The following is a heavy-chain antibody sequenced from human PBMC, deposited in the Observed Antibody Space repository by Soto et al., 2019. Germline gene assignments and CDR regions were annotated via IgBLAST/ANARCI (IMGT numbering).Heavy chain of an antibody. J-gene: IGHJ4*02. Sequence: GGSLRLSCAASGFTFSSYAMHWVRQAPGKGLEWVAVISYDGSNKYYADSVKGRFTISRDNSKDTLYLQMNSLRAEDTAVYYCAKVISTSGSSLWGRGTLVTVSS. D-gene: IGHD3-10*01. CDR1: GFTFSSYA. V-gene: IGHV3-30-3*01. CDR2: ISYDGSNK. CDR3: AKVISTSGSSL.